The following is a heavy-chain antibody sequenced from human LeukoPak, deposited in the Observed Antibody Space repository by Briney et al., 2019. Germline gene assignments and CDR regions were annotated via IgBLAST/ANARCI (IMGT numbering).Heavy chain of an antibody. D-gene: IGHD4-17*01. CDR1: GGSISSYY. Sequence: SETLSPTCTVSGGSISSYYWSWIRQPPGKGLEWIGYIYYSGSTNYNPSLKSRVTISVDTSKNQFSLKLSSVTAADTAVYYCARTHGDYGQGGDYFDYWGQGTLVTVSS. V-gene: IGHV4-59*01. J-gene: IGHJ4*02. CDR3: ARTHGDYGQGGDYFDY. CDR2: IYYSGST.